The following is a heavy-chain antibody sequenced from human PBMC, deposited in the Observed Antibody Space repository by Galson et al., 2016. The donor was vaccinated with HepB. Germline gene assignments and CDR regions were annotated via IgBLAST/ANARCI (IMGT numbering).Heavy chain of an antibody. CDR3: ARIFCTGRVCRFGS. Sequence: SVKVSCKASGYSFSIYDITWVRQAPGQGLQWMGRISPHTGNTNSAQKVQGRLTMTTNTSTTTAYMELRSLRFDDTAIYFWARIFCTGRVCRFGSWGQGTLVSVSS. V-gene: IGHV1-18*01. J-gene: IGHJ5*01. CDR1: GYSFSIYD. D-gene: IGHD2-8*02. CDR2: ISPHTGNT.